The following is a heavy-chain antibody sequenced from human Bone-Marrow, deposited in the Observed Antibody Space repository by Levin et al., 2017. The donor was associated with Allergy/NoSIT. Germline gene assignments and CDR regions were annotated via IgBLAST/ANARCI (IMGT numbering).Heavy chain of an antibody. CDR3: ARVLGSDHDAFEI. CDR2: ISSRATNI. D-gene: IGHD6-19*01. CDR1: GFLFSDYY. J-gene: IGHJ3*02. Sequence: GESLKISCAASGFLFSDYYMGWIRQAPGKGPEWVSYISSRATNIYYAGPVKGRVTISRDNAKSSLSLQMNSLRADDTAVYYCARVLGSDHDAFEIWGQGTMVTVSS. V-gene: IGHV3-11*01.